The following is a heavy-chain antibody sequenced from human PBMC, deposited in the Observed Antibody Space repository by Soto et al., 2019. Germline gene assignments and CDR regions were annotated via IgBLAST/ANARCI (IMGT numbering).Heavy chain of an antibody. CDR2: ISSSSSYI. CDR1: GFTFSSYS. Sequence: SLRLSCAASGFTFSSYSMNWVRQAPGKGLEWVSSISSSSSYIYYADSVKGRLTISRDNAKNSLYLQMNSLRAEDTAVYYCARDLRAVDDIVVVPAAIGYWGQGTLVTVSS. CDR3: ARDLRAVDDIVVVPAAIGY. J-gene: IGHJ4*02. V-gene: IGHV3-21*01. D-gene: IGHD2-2*01.